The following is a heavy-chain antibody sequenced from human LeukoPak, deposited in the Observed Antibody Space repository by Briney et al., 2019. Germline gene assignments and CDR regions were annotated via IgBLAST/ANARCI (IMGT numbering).Heavy chain of an antibody. CDR1: GGSFSGYY. J-gene: IGHJ5*02. V-gene: IGHV4-34*01. CDR3: ARNKLGYCSGGSCSGFDP. Sequence: SETLSLTCAVYGGSFSGYYWSWIRQPPGKGLEWIGEINHSGSTNYNPSLKSRVTISVDTSKNQFSLKLSSVTAADTAVYHCARNKLGYCSGGSCSGFDPWGQGTLVTVSS. CDR2: INHSGST. D-gene: IGHD2-15*01.